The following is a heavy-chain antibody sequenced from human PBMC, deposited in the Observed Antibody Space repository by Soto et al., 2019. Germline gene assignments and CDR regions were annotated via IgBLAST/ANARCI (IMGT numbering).Heavy chain of an antibody. CDR3: ARPHHVYGHYAYYVYGMDV. J-gene: IGHJ6*02. CDR1: GGTFSSYA. V-gene: IGHV1-69*06. Sequence: SVKVSCKASGGTFSSYAISWVRQAPGQGLEWMGGIIPIFGKANYAQKFQGRVTITADKSTSTAYMELSSLRSEDTAVYYCARPHHVYGHYAYYVYGMDVWGQGTTVTVSS. CDR2: IIPIFGKA. D-gene: IGHD4-17*01.